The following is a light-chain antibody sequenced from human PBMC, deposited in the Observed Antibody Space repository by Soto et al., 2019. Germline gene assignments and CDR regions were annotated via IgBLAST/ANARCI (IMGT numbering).Light chain of an antibody. CDR1: QSVSSSY. J-gene: IGKJ2*01. Sequence: EIVLTQSPGTLSLSPGERATLSCRASQSVSSSYLAWYQQKPGQAPRLLIYGASSRATGIPDRFSGSGSGTDFTLTISRLEPEDFAVYYSPQYCSSRMYTFGPGTKLEIK. CDR2: GAS. V-gene: IGKV3-20*01. CDR3: PQYCSSRMYT.